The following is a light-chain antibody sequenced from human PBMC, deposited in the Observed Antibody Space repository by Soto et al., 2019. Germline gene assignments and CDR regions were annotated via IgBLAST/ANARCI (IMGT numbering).Light chain of an antibody. CDR2: KVS. CDR3: MQATHWPYN. Sequence: DAVLTQSPLSLPVTLGQPASISCRSSQSLVFGDGNTYLNWFQQRPGQSPRRLIYKVSNRDSGVPDRFSGSASGTDFTLQISRVEAEDVGLYYCMQATHWPYNFGQGTKLEIK. V-gene: IGKV2-30*01. J-gene: IGKJ2*01. CDR1: QSLVFGDGNTY.